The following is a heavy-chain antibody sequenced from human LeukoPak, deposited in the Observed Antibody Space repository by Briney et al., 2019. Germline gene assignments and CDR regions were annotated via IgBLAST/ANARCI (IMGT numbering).Heavy chain of an antibody. CDR3: ARTTEAHSWRTRYYDYYMDI. CDR2: IYQTGTT. D-gene: IGHD6-13*01. V-gene: IGHV4-38-2*02. CDR1: GYSISSGYY. J-gene: IGHJ6*03. Sequence: SETLSLTCTVSGYSISSGYYWGWIRQPPGKGLEWIGIIYQTGTTYYNPSLKSRVTISVDTSKNQFSLKLSSVTAADTAVYYCARTTEAHSWRTRYYDYYMDIWGKGTTVTVSS.